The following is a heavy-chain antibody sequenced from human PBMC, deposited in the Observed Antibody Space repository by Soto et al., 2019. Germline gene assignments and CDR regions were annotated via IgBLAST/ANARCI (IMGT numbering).Heavy chain of an antibody. D-gene: IGHD3-10*01. CDR3: TRGVSYGFDF. Sequence: EVLLVESGGAFLQPGGSLRLSCAASGFTFSIYSMNWVRQAPGKGLEWVSYMTSDSNTIHYADSVKGRFTISRDNVKKSVYLQMNSLRAEDTAVYYCTRGVSYGFDFWGQGTMVTVSS. CDR1: GFTFSIYS. V-gene: IGHV3-48*01. CDR2: MTSDSNTI. J-gene: IGHJ3*01.